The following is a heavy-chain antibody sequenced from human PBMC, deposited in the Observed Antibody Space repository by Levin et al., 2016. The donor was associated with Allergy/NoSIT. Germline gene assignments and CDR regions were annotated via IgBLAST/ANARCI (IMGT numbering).Heavy chain of an antibody. V-gene: IGHV3-30-3*01. CDR2: ISYDGSNK. CDR1: GFTFSSYA. Sequence: GESLKISCAASGFTFSSYAMYWVRQAPGKGLEWVAVISYDGSNKYYADSVKGRFTISRDNSKNTLYLQMNSLRAEDTAVYYCHGEGAKNWFDPWGQGTLVTVSS. D-gene: IGHD1-26*01. CDR3: HGEGAKNWFDP. J-gene: IGHJ5*02.